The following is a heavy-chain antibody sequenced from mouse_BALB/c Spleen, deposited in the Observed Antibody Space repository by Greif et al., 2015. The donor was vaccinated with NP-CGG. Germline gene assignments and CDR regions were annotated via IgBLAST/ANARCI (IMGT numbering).Heavy chain of an antibody. CDR3: ARYWDVGRRYFDY. CDR1: GDSITSGY. CDR2: ISYSGST. V-gene: IGHV3-8*02. J-gene: IGHJ2*01. D-gene: IGHD4-1*01. Sequence: EVMLVESGPSLVKPSQTLSLTCSVTGDSITSGYWNWIRKFPGNKLEYMGYISYSGSTYYNPSLKSRISITRDTSKNQYYLQLNSVTTEDTATYYCARYWDVGRRYFDYWGQGTTLTVSS.